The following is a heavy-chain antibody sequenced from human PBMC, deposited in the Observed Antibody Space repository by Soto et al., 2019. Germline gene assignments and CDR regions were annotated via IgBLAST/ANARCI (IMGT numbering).Heavy chain of an antibody. D-gene: IGHD6-19*01. CDR2: INTNGVNT. J-gene: IGHJ4*02. Sequence: EVQLVESGGGLVQPGGSLRLSCAASGFTFSGYSMFWVRQAPGKGLEYVSAINTNGVNTFYAKSVNGRFTISRDNSKNTRYLRMGSRRAEDMAVYYCATGRVEDSSGWATYFDYGGQGTLVTVSS. CDR3: ATGRVEDSSGWATYFDY. CDR1: GFTFSGYS. V-gene: IGHV3-64*01.